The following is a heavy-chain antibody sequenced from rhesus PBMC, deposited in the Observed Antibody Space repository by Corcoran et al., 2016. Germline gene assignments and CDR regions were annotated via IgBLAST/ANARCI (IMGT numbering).Heavy chain of an antibody. V-gene: IGHV4-147*01. J-gene: IGHJ4*01. D-gene: IGHD6-43*01. CDR1: GGSISSNY. CDR3: ARARPYSSSHFDY. Sequence: QVQLQESGPGLVKPSETMSLTCAVSGGSISSNYWSWIRHPPGQGREWMGRIYGSSGRTSYNPSLTSRVTISTDTYKNQFSLKLRSVTAADTAVYYCARARPYSSSHFDYWGQGVLVTVSS. CDR2: IYGSSGRT.